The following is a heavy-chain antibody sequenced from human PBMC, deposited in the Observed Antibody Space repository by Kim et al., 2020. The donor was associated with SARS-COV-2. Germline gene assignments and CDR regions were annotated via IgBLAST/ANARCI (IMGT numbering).Heavy chain of an antibody. Sequence: GGSLRLSCAASGFTFSSYGMHWVRQAPGKGLEWVAVISYDGSNKYYADSVKGRFTISRDNSKNTLYLQMNSLRAEDTAVYYCAKDVGLCYLPSCSPDYWGQGTLVTVSS. V-gene: IGHV3-30*18. CDR1: GFTFSSYG. CDR2: ISYDGSNK. CDR3: AKDVGLCYLPSCSPDY. J-gene: IGHJ4*02. D-gene: IGHD2-15*01.